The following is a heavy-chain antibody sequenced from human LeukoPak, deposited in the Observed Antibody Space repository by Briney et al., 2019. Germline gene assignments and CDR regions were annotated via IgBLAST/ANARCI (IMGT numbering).Heavy chain of an antibody. CDR2: IYTSGST. D-gene: IGHD6-19*01. V-gene: IGHV4-4*07. CDR3: AGGGIAVAGNRKYCQH. Sequence: SETLSLTCTVSGGSLSSYYWSWIRQPAGKGLEWIGRIYTSGSTNYNPSLKSRVTMSVDTSKNQFSLKLSSVTAADTAVYYGAGGGIAVAGNRKYCQHWGQGTLVTVAS. CDR1: GGSLSSYY. J-gene: IGHJ1*01.